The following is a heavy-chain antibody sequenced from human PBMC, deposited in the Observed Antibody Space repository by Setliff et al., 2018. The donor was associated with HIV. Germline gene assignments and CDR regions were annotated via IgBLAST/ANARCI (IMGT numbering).Heavy chain of an antibody. CDR2: ISPDNGNR. Sequence: ASVKVSCKASGYIFTGYYVHWVRRAPGQGLEWMGWISPDNGNRRILRRFQGRVTMTRDTSINTAYMELSGLTSDDTAVYYCARQLSNSFDYWGQGTLVTVSS. D-gene: IGHD1-1*01. J-gene: IGHJ4*02. CDR3: ARQLSNSFDY. V-gene: IGHV1-2*02. CDR1: GYIFTGYY.